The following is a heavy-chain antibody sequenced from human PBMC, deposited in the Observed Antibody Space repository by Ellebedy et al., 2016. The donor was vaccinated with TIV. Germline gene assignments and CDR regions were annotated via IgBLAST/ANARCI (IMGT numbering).Heavy chain of an antibody. J-gene: IGHJ4*02. CDR2: LYNSGIT. V-gene: IGHV4-59*01. D-gene: IGHD6-19*01. Sequence: MPSETLSLTCTVSGGSISFYYWIWIRQSPGKGLEWIGYLYNSGITSYNPSLKSRVTISGDTSKNQFSLKLSSVTAADTAVYYWARTVGLWLVYFDYWGQGALVTVSS. CDR1: GGSISFYY. CDR3: ARTVGLWLVYFDY.